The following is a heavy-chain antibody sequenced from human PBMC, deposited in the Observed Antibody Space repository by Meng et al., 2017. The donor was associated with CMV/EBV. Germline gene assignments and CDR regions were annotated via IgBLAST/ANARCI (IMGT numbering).Heavy chain of an antibody. V-gene: IGHV3-7*01. CDR2: IKQDGSAK. CDR3: ARDRQWLRYLWYYGMDV. J-gene: IGHJ6*02. D-gene: IGHD5-12*01. Sequence: SLIISCAASCSTFSSYWMSWVRPAPGEGLEWVANIKQDGSAKYYVDSVKGRFTISRDNAKNSLYLQMNSLRAEATAVYYCARDRQWLRYLWYYGMDVWGQGTTVTVSS. CDR1: CSTFSSYW.